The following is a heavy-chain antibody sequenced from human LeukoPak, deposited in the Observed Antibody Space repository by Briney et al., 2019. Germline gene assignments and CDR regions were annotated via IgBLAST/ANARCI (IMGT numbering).Heavy chain of an antibody. D-gene: IGHD2-2*01. V-gene: IGHV4-34*01. J-gene: IGHJ4*02. CDR3: ARGKVDELGYCSSTSCYELDY. Sequence: SETLSLTCAVYGGSFSGYYWSWIRQPPGKGLEWIGEINHSGSTNYNPSLKSRVTISVDTSKNQFSLKLSSVTAADTAVYCCARGKVDELGYCSSTSCYELDYWGQGTLVTVSS. CDR2: INHSGST. CDR1: GGSFSGYY.